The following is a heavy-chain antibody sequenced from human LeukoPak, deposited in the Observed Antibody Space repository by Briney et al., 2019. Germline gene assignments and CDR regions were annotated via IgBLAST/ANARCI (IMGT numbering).Heavy chain of an antibody. Sequence: RHGGSLRLSCAPSGFTFAEYGMTWVPQAPGKGVGWGSGINWNGGSTGYADTVKGRFTISRENAKNTHYLHISTLREAEIALYYIERRCRHYIVTGIDYWGQGTLVTVSS. V-gene: IGHV3-20*04. CDR3: ERRCRHYIVTGIDY. D-gene: IGHD2-21*01. CDR1: GFTFAEYG. CDR2: INWNGGST. J-gene: IGHJ4*02.